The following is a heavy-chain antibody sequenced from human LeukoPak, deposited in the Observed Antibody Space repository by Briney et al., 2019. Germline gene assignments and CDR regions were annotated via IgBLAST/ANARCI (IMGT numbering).Heavy chain of an antibody. Sequence: RASVKVSCKASGYTFTSYAMNWVRQAPGQGLEWMGWINTNTGNPTYAQGFTGRFVFSLDTSVSTAYLQISSLKAEDTAVYYCARGGMKVGARPLRYYYYMDVWGKGTTVTVSS. J-gene: IGHJ6*03. CDR2: INTNTGNP. V-gene: IGHV7-4-1*02. CDR3: ARGGMKVGARPLRYYYYMDV. D-gene: IGHD1-26*01. CDR1: GYTFTSYA.